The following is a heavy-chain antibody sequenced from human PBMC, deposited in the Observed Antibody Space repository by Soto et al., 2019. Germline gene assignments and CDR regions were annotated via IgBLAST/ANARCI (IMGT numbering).Heavy chain of an antibody. CDR2: ISYDGSNK. CDR3: AKEGYPYYFDY. D-gene: IGHD6-13*01. Sequence: QVQLVESGGGVVQPGRSLRLSCAASGFTFSSYGMHWVRQAPGKGLEWVAVISYDGSNKYYADSVKGRFTISRDNSKNTLYLQMNSLRAEDTAVYYCAKEGYPYYFDYWGQGTLVTVSS. CDR1: GFTFSSYG. V-gene: IGHV3-30*18. J-gene: IGHJ4*02.